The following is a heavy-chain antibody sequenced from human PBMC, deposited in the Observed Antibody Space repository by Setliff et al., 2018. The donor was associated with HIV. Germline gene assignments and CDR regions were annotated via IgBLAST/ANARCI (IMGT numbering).Heavy chain of an antibody. V-gene: IGHV4-34*01. J-gene: IGHJ4*02. CDR2: INHSGST. CDR3: ARRIWFGTTDY. D-gene: IGHD3-10*01. CDR1: GGSLSGDY. Sequence: SETLSLTCAVYGGSLSGDYWSWIRQPPGKGLEWIGEINHSGSTNYNPSLKSRVTISVDTSKNQFSLKLSSVTAADTAVYYCARRIWFGTTDYWGQGTLVTVSS.